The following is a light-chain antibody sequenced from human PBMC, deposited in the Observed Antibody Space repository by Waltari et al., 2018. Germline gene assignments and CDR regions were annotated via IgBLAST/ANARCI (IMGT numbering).Light chain of an antibody. J-gene: IGLJ3*02. Sequence: QSVLTQPPSASGTPGQRVIISCSGSSSNIGGNTVNWYQQLPGTAPKLLLYINTRWPSVVPDRFSGSKSCTSASLAICGLQSEDEANYFCTAWDDTLNGPVFGGGTKLTVL. CDR2: INT. V-gene: IGLV1-44*01. CDR3: TAWDDTLNGPV. CDR1: SSNIGGNT.